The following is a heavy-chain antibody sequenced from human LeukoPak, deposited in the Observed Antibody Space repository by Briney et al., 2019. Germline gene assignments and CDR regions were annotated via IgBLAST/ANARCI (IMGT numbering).Heavy chain of an antibody. Sequence: SETLSLTCTVSGGSISSGGYYWSWIRQPPGKGLQWIGYIYYTGSTNYNPSLKSRVTISVDTSKNQFSLKLSSVTAADTALYYCARQTPWNSPDYWGQGTLVTVSS. CDR2: IYYTGST. D-gene: IGHD1-7*01. J-gene: IGHJ4*02. CDR3: ARQTPWNSPDY. CDR1: GGSISSGGYY. V-gene: IGHV4-61*08.